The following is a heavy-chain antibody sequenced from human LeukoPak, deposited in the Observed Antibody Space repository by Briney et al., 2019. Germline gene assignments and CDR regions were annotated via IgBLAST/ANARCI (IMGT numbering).Heavy chain of an antibody. Sequence: GGSLRLSCAASGFTFSSYAMSWVRQAPGKGLEWVSAISGSGGSTYYADSVKGRFTISRDNSKNSLYLQMNSLRTEDTALYYCAKGHYYYDSSGYYFDYWGQGTLVTVSS. D-gene: IGHD3-22*01. CDR1: GFTFSSYA. CDR2: ISGSGGST. V-gene: IGHV3-23*01. CDR3: AKGHYYYDSSGYYFDY. J-gene: IGHJ4*02.